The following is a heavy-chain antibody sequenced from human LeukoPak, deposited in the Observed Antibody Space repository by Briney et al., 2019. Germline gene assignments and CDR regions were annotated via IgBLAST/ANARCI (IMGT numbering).Heavy chain of an antibody. CDR2: IHPSGML. Sequence: ASETLSLTCTVSGASINSDDQYWNWIRQSPGKGLEWIGSIHPSGMLYNNPSLESRVTMSRDTSKHQFSLNLNSVTAADTGVYFCSRGLDSRKLGYWGQGILVSVSS. J-gene: IGHJ4*02. CDR3: SRGLDSRKLGY. CDR1: GASINSDDQY. D-gene: IGHD3-22*01. V-gene: IGHV4-31*03.